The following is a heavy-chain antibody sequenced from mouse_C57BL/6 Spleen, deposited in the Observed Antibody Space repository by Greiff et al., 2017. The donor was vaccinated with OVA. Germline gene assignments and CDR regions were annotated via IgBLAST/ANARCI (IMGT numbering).Heavy chain of an antibody. V-gene: IGHV5-2*01. J-gene: IGHJ3*01. D-gene: IGHD2-1*01. CDR3: ARHGNPPAFAY. CDR2: INSDGGST. CDR1: EYEFPSHD. Sequence: DVKLVESGGGLVQPGESLKLSCESNEYEFPSHDMSWVRKTPETRLELVAAINSDGGSTYYPDTMERRFIISRDNTNKTLYLQMSSLRSEDTALYYCARHGNPPAFAYWGQGTLVTVSA.